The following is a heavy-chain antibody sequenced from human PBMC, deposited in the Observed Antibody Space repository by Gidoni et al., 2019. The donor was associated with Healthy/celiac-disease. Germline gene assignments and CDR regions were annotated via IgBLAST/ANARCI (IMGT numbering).Heavy chain of an antibody. CDR2: IYSGGST. J-gene: IGHJ6*03. Sequence: EVQLVESGGGLIKPGGSLRLSCAASGFTVSSHYMSWVRQAPGKGLEWVSVIYSGGSTYYADSVKGRFTISRDNSKNTLYLQMNSLRAEDTAVYYCAREVVVPAAIPAYYYYYYMDVWGKGTTVTVSS. V-gene: IGHV3-53*01. CDR3: AREVVVPAAIPAYYYYYYMDV. CDR1: GFTVSSHY. D-gene: IGHD2-2*01.